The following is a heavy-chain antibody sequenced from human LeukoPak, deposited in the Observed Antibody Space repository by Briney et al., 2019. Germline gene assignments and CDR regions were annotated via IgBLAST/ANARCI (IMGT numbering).Heavy chain of an antibody. CDR2: INASNGNT. J-gene: IGHJ5*02. V-gene: IGHV1-3*01. CDR3: ARDSNPRITIFGVVIIPDWFDP. D-gene: IGHD3-3*01. Sequence: ASVKLSCKASGYTFTSYAMHWVRQAPGQRLEWMGWINASNGNTKYSQKFQGRVTITRDTSASTAYMELSSLRSEDTAVYYCARDSNPRITIFGVVIIPDWFDPWGQGTLVTVSS. CDR1: GYTFTSYA.